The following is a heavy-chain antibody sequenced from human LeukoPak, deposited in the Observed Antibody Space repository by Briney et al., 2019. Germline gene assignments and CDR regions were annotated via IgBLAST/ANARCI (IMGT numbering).Heavy chain of an antibody. D-gene: IGHD3-3*02. CDR3: ARCKDPLAYYYYMDV. CDR2: ISYDGSNK. J-gene: IGHJ6*03. Sequence: GRSLRLSCAASGFTFSSYAMHWVRQAPGKGLEWVAVISYDGSNKYYADSVKGRFTISRDNSKNTLYLQMNSLRAEDTAVYYCARCKDPLAYYYYMDVWGKGTTVTVSS. CDR1: GFTFSSYA. V-gene: IGHV3-30-3*01.